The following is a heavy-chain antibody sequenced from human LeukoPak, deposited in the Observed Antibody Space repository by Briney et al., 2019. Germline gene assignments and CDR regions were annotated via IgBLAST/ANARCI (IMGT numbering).Heavy chain of an antibody. CDR1: GFTFSSYG. CDR2: ISSGNHYI. CDR3: ARDGDHADYDVHFDY. Sequence: GGSLRLSCAASGFTFSSYGMSWVRQAPGKGLEWVSSISSGNHYIYYADSVKGRFTISRDNAKNSLYLQMNSLRAEDTAVYYCARDGDHADYDVHFDYWGQGTLVTVSS. D-gene: IGHD4-17*01. J-gene: IGHJ4*02. V-gene: IGHV3-21*01.